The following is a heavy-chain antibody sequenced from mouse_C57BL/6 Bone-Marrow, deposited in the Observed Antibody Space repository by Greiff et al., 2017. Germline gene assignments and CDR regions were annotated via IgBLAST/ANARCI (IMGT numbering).Heavy chain of an antibody. V-gene: IGHV10-1*01. CDR1: GFSFNTYA. D-gene: IGHD4-1*01. CDR3: VRLTGLYCAMDY. J-gene: IGHJ4*01. CDR2: IRSKSNNYAT. Sequence: EVMLVESGGGLVQPKGSLKLSCAASGFSFNTYAMNWVRQAPGKGLEWVARIRSKSNNYATYYADSVKDRFTISRDDSESMIYLQMNNLKTEDTAMYYCVRLTGLYCAMDYWGQGTSVTVSS.